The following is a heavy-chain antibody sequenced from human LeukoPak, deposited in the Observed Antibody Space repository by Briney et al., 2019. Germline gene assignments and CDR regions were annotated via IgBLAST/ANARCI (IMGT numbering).Heavy chain of an antibody. D-gene: IGHD1-26*01. CDR3: TRAYGCYLDAFDI. CDR1: GFTFGDYA. J-gene: IGHJ3*02. Sequence: PGGSLRLSCTASGFTFGDYAMSWVRQAPGKGLEWVGFIRSKAYGGTTEYAASVKGRFTISRDDSKSIAYLQMNSLKTEDTAVYYCTRAYGCYLDAFDIWGQGTMVTVSS. CDR2: IRSKAYGGTT. V-gene: IGHV3-49*04.